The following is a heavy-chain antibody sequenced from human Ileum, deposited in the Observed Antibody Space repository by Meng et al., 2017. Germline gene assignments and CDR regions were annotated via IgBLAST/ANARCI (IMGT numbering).Heavy chain of an antibody. CDR1: GGSISSGDYY. J-gene: IGHJ5*02. CDR3: ARENTIFGVVWGSWFDP. D-gene: IGHD3-3*01. CDR2: IYYSGST. Sequence: QVQLQESGPGLVKPSQTLSLTCTVSGGSISSGDYYRSWIRPPPGKGLEWIGYIYYSGSTYYNPSLKSRVTISVDTSKNQFSLKLSSVTAADTAVYYCARENTIFGVVWGSWFDPWGQGTLVTVSS. V-gene: IGHV4-30-4*01.